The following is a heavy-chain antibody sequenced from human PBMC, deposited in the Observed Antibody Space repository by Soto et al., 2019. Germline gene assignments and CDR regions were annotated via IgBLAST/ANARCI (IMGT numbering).Heavy chain of an antibody. V-gene: IGHV3-23*01. CDR1: GFTFNNYA. J-gene: IGHJ6*02. CDR3: AKVTIEVPAPGTAV. D-gene: IGHD6-13*01. Sequence: GGSLRLSCAASGFTFNNYAMSWVRQAPGKGLEWVSAISYSGDRTFYADSAKGRFTISRDNSKNTLYLEMKSLRAEDTAIHYCAKVTIEVPAPGTAVWGQGTTVTVSS. CDR2: ISYSGDRT.